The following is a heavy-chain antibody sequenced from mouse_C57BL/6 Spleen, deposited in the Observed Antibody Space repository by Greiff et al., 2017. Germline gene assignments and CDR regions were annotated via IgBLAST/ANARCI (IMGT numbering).Heavy chain of an antibody. V-gene: IGHV14-1*01. CDR3: TPYYYGSSAWFAY. Sequence: VQLQQSGAELVRPGASVKLSCTASGFNIKAYYMHWVKQRPEQGLEWIGRIDPEDGDTEYAPKFQGKATMTADTSSNTAYLQLSSLTSEDTAVYYCTPYYYGSSAWFAYWGQGTLVTVSA. J-gene: IGHJ3*01. CDR1: GFNIKAYY. CDR2: IDPEDGDT. D-gene: IGHD1-1*01.